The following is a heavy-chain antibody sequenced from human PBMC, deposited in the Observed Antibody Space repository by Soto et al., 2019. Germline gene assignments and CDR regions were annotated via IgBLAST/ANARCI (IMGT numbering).Heavy chain of an antibody. J-gene: IGHJ6*03. D-gene: IGHD3-3*01. Sequence: ASVKVSCKASGYTFTSYGISWVRQAPGQGLEWMGWISAYNGNTNYAQKLQGRVTMTTDTSTSTAYMELRSLRSDDTAVYYCARSGGVVPGPYYYYYMDVWGKGTTVTVSS. CDR1: GYTFTSYG. CDR3: ARSGGVVPGPYYYYYMDV. V-gene: IGHV1-18*01. CDR2: ISAYNGNT.